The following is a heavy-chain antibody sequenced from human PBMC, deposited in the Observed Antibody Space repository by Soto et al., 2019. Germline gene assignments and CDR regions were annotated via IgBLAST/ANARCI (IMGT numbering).Heavy chain of an antibody. CDR2: IRSKANNYAT. D-gene: IGHD1-26*01. V-gene: IGHV3-73*02. J-gene: IGHJ4*02. CDR3: ARLWSEREPNFDY. CDR1: GYTFSGSA. Sequence: EVQLVESGGGLVQPGGSLILSCAASGYTFSGSAMHWVRQASGKGLEWVGRIRSKANNYATVYAASVKGRFTISRDDSKNTAYLQMNSLKTEDTAVYYCARLWSEREPNFDYWGQGTLVSVSS.